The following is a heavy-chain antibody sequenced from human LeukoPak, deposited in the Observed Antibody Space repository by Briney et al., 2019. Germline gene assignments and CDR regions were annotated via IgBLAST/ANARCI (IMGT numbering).Heavy chain of an antibody. CDR1: GFTFSSYG. D-gene: IGHD3-16*01. CDR3: GPLMDY. J-gene: IGHJ4*02. V-gene: IGHV3-30*02. CDR2: IRYDGSNK. Sequence: GGSLRLSCAASGFTFSSYGMHWARQAPGKGLEWVAFIRYDGSNKYYADSVKGRFTISRDNYKNTLYLQMNSLRAEDTAVYYCGPLMDYWGQGTLVTVSS.